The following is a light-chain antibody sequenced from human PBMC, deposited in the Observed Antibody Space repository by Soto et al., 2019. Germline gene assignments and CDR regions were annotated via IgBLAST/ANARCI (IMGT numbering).Light chain of an antibody. CDR1: QSVNIY. CDR3: QQRANWPPLT. CDR2: DTF. Sequence: ESVLTQSPATLSLSPGERATLSCRASQSVNIYLAWYQHKPGQAPRLLIYDTFNRATGIPARFSGSGSGTDFTLTISSLEPEDVAVYSCQQRANWPPLTFGGGNKVEIK. J-gene: IGKJ4*01. V-gene: IGKV3-11*01.